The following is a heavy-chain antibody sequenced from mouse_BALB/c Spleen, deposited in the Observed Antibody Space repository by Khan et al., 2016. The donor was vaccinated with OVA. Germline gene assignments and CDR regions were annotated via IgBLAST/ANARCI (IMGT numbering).Heavy chain of an antibody. D-gene: IGHD1-1*01. J-gene: IGHJ2*01. V-gene: IGHV3-2*02. CDR3: ARDCGSSYLFFDY. CDR2: ITYSGNT. Sequence: EVQLQESGPGLVKPSQSLSLTCTVTGYSITSDYAWNWIRQFPGNKLEWMAYITYSGNTGYNPSLKGRISITRDTSKNQFFLQLNSVTTEDTATYYCARDCGSSYLFFDYWGRGTTLTVSS. CDR1: GYSITSDYA.